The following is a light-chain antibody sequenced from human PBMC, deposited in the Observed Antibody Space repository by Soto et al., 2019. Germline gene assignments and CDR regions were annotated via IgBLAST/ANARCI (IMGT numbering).Light chain of an antibody. J-gene: IGKJ5*01. CDR3: QQRSNWPIT. V-gene: IGKV3-11*01. CDR1: QSVSSY. Sequence: EMVMTQSPATLSVSTGERATLSCRASQSVSSYLACYQQKPGQAPRLLIYDASNRATGIPARFSGSGSGTDFTLTISSLEPEDFAVYYCQQRSNWPITFGQGTRLE. CDR2: DAS.